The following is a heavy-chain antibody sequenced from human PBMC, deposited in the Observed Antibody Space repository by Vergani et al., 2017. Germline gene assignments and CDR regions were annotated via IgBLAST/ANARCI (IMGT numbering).Heavy chain of an antibody. CDR3: ALYDSSGYYDN. J-gene: IGHJ4*02. CDR2: SIPIFETP. V-gene: IGHV1-69*01. D-gene: IGHD3-22*01. CDR1: GGTLSSYA. Sequence: QVQLVQSGAEVKKPGSSVKVSCKASGGTLSSYAISWVRQAPGQGLEWMGGSIPIFETPNYAQKFQGRVTITADESTSTAYMELSSLRSEDTAVYYCALYDSSGYYDNWGQGTLVTVSS.